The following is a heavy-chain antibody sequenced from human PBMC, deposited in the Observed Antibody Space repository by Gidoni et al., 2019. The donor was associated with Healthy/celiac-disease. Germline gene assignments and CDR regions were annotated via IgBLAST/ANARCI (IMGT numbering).Heavy chain of an antibody. CDR3: ARGSSLTTVTTSTWFDP. Sequence: QVQLQQWGAGLLKSSETLSLTCAVYGGSFSGYYWSWIRQPPGKGLEWIGEINHSGSTNYNPSLKSRVTISVDTSKNQFSLKLSSVTAADTAVYYCARGSSLTTVTTSTWFDPWGHGTLVTVSS. D-gene: IGHD4-17*01. CDR2: INHSGST. J-gene: IGHJ5*02. CDR1: GGSFSGYY. V-gene: IGHV4-34*01.